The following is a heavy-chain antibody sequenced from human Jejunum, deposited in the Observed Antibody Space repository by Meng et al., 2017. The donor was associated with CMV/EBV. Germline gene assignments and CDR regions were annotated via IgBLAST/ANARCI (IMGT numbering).Heavy chain of an antibody. CDR3: VRHGDCSSGSCYYHWLDP. Sequence: GPRQGSGPGLVRAAETLSFTCSVSGGSVSKYYWGWIRQTPGGGLEWLGYIYNSGDIYYNPFREGRVTISTDTSKNQFSLKLRYVTAADTAVYYCVRHGDCSSGSCYYHWLDPWGQGSLVTVSS. J-gene: IGHJ5*01. V-gene: IGHV4-59*02. CDR1: GGSVSKYY. CDR2: IYNSGDI. D-gene: IGHD2-2*01.